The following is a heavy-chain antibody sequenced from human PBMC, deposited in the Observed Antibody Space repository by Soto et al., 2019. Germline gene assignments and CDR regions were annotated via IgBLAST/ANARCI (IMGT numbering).Heavy chain of an antibody. D-gene: IGHD6-13*01. J-gene: IGHJ5*02. Sequence: QITLKESGPTVVIPTQTLTLTCTFSGFSLSTSGVGVGWIRQPPGKALEWLAPIYWDDDKRYNPSLKTRVTITKDTSKTKVVLTITSMDPVDTVTYYCAHRQEYSSSWNSGWFDPWGQGTLVTVFS. CDR3: AHRQEYSSSWNSGWFDP. CDR1: GFSLSTSGVG. CDR2: IYWDDDK. V-gene: IGHV2-5*02.